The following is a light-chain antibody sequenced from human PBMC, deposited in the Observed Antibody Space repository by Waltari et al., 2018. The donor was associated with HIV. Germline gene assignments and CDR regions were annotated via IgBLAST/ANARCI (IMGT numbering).Light chain of an antibody. CDR2: DVR. V-gene: IGLV2-14*01. J-gene: IGLJ1*01. Sequence: QSALTQPASVSGSPGQSITISCTGTNSDFGSYDFVSWYQQYPGKAPRLIISDVRNRPSGISSRFSGSKYGYTASLTISGLRAEDEADYFCSSWTSSTTLVFATGTKVTVL. CDR3: SSWTSSTTLV. CDR1: NSDFGSYDF.